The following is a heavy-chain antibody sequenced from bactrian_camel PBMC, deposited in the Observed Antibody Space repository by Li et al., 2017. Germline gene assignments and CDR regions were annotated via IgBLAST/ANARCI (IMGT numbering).Heavy chain of an antibody. D-gene: IGHD1*01. CDR2: ILGSGGTT. Sequence: HVQLVESGGGLVQPGGSLRLSCAVPGYRDSRHCMGWFRQPPGKERERVAILGSGGTTGYADSVKGRFTISEDSAKNTLYLQMTSLKPEDTAMYYCAATALEQVRPCLPSYEMDIWGKGTQVTVS. V-gene: IGHV3S26*01. CDR1: GYRDSRHC. J-gene: IGHJ4*01. CDR3: AATALEQVRPCLPSYEMDI.